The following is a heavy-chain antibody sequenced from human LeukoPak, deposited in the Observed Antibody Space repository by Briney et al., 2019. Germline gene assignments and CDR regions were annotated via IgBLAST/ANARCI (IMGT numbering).Heavy chain of an antibody. CDR3: ARIIAAAKDY. CDR2: IYYSGST. CDR1: GGSISSSSYY. V-gene: IGHV4-39*07. J-gene: IGHJ4*02. Sequence: SETLSLTCTVSGGSISSSSYYWGWIRQPPGKGLEWIGSIYYSGSTYYNPSLKSRVTISVDTSKNQFSLKLSSVTAADTAVYYCARIIAAAKDYWGQGTLVTVSS. D-gene: IGHD6-13*01.